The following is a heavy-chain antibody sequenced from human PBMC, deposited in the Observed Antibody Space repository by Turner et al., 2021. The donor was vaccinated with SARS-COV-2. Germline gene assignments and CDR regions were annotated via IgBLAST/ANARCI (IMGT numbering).Heavy chain of an antibody. CDR2: VNTAGGE. CDR3: VKEGRAVAGNWHFDL. D-gene: IGHD6-19*01. V-gene: IGHV3-13*01. Sequence: EVKLFASGGGLVQPGGSLRLPSSASGSPFSNYDMPWVRKVAGKGLEWVSAVNTAGGEDYAGSVKGRFTISRENAKNSFYLQLNSLTAGDTAVYYCVKEGRAVAGNWHFDLWGRGSLVTVSS. J-gene: IGHJ2*01. CDR1: GSPFSNYD.